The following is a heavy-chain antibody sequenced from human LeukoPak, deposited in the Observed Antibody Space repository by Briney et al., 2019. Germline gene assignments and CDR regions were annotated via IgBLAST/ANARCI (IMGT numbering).Heavy chain of an antibody. D-gene: IGHD1-26*01. Sequence: GGSLKLSCAASGFTFSGSAMHWVRQASGKGLEWVGRIRSKANSYATAYAASVKGRFTISRDDSKNTAYLQMNSLKTEDTAVYYCTRASGSYYTLDCWGQGTLVTVSS. V-gene: IGHV3-73*01. CDR2: IRSKANSYAT. CDR1: GFTFSGSA. J-gene: IGHJ4*02. CDR3: TRASGSYYTLDC.